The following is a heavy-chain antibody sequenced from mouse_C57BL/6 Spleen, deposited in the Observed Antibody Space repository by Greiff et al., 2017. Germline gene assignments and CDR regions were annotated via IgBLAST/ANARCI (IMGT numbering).Heavy chain of an antibody. CDR2: IHPNSGST. CDR3: AKPLGGFFDY. CDR1: GYTFTSYW. Sequence: QVQLQQPGAELVKPGASVKLSCKASGYTFTSYWMHWVKQRPGQGLEWIGMIHPNSGSTNYNEKFKTKATLTVDKSSSTAYMQLSSLTSEYSAVYYCAKPLGGFFDYWGQGTTLTVSS. V-gene: IGHV1-64*01. D-gene: IGHD3-1*01. J-gene: IGHJ2*01.